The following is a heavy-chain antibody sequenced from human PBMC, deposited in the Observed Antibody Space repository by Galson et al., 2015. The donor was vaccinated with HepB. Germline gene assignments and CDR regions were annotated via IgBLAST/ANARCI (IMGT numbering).Heavy chain of an antibody. CDR1: GGSISSSNW. CDR3: ARGPGGIAVAGTRHGAFDI. J-gene: IGHJ3*02. Sequence: SETLSLTCAVSGGSISSSNWWSWVRQPPGKGLEWIGEIYHSGSTNYNPSLKSRVTISVDKSKNQFSLKLSSVTAADTAVYYCARGPGGIAVAGTRHGAFDIWGQGTMVTVSS. D-gene: IGHD6-19*01. V-gene: IGHV4-4*02. CDR2: IYHSGST.